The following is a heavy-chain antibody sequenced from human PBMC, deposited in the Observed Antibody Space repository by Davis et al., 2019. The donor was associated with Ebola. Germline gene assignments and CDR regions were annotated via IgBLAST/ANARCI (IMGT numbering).Heavy chain of an antibody. Sequence: ASVKVSCKASGYTFTSYGISWVRQAPGQGLEWMGWISAYNGNTNYAQKLQGRVTMTTDTSTSTAYMELRSLRSDDTAAYYCAREVDYDFWSGYYNLYGMDVWGQGTTVTVSS. CDR1: GYTFTSYG. J-gene: IGHJ6*02. D-gene: IGHD3-3*01. CDR2: ISAYNGNT. CDR3: AREVDYDFWSGYYNLYGMDV. V-gene: IGHV1-18*01.